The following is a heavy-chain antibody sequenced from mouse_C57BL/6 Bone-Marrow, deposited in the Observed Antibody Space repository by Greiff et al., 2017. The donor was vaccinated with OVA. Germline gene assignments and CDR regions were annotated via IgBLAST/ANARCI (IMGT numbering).Heavy chain of an antibody. CDR1: GFNIKDDY. Sequence: VQLQQSGAELVRPGASVKLSCTASGFNIKDDYMHWVKQRPEQGLEWIGWIDPENGDTEYASKFQGKATITADTSSNTAYLQLSSLTSEDTAVYYCTTGLTGTSSFDYWGQGTTLTVSS. J-gene: IGHJ2*01. D-gene: IGHD4-1*01. CDR2: IDPENGDT. V-gene: IGHV14-4*01. CDR3: TTGLTGTSSFDY.